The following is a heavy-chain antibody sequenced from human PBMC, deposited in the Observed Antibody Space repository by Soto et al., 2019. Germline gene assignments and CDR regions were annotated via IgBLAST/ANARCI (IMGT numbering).Heavy chain of an antibody. J-gene: IGHJ4*02. Sequence: QVQLVESGGGVVQPGRSLRLSCAASGFSFGSYGMHWVRQAPGQGLEWVSSIWYDGSHINYGNSVRGRFTISRDNSKNTLYLQLDRLRVEDTATYYCARGYSSSPLNFWGQGPLVTVSS. V-gene: IGHV3-33*01. CDR1: GFSFGSYG. D-gene: IGHD6-19*01. CDR3: ARGYSSSPLNF. CDR2: IWYDGSHI.